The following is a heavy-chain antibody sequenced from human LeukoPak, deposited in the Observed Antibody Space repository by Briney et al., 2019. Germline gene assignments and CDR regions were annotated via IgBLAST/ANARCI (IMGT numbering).Heavy chain of an antibody. CDR3: ARLSLLRAVADY. Sequence: SETLSLTCTVSGGSISSSSYYWGWIRQSPGKGLEWIGSIFFSGSTYYNPSLESRATISVDTSKNQFSLRLSSVTAADTAVYYCARLSLLRAVADYWGQGTLVTVSS. J-gene: IGHJ4*02. V-gene: IGHV4-39*07. D-gene: IGHD6-19*01. CDR1: GGSISSSSYY. CDR2: IFFSGST.